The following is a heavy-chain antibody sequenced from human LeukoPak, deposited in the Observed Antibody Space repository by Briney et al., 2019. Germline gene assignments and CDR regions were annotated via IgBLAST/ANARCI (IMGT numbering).Heavy chain of an antibody. CDR1: GGSISSSSYY. CDR2: IYHSGST. J-gene: IGHJ4*02. D-gene: IGHD3-10*01. V-gene: IGHV4-39*01. CDR3: AIRRGWLDY. Sequence: SETLSLTCTVSGGSISSSSYYWGWIRQPPGKGLEWIGSIYHSGSTYYNPSLKSRVTISVDTSKNQFSLKLSSVTAADTAVYYCAIRRGWLDYWGQGTLVTVSS.